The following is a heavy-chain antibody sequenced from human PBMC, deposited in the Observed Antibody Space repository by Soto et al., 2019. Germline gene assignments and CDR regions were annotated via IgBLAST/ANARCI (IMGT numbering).Heavy chain of an antibody. J-gene: IGHJ5*02. CDR2: INPNSGGT. D-gene: IGHD2-2*01. V-gene: IGHV1-2*04. Sequence: ASVKVSCKASGYTFTGYYMHWVRQAPGQGLEWMGWINPNSGGTNYAQKFQGWVTMTRDTSISTAYMELSRLRSDDTAVYYCARGDIVVVPAAGLNNWFDPWGQGTLVTVSS. CDR3: ARGDIVVVPAAGLNNWFDP. CDR1: GYTFTGYY.